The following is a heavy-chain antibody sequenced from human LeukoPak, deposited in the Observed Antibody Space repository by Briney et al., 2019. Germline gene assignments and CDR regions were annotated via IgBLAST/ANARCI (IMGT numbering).Heavy chain of an antibody. J-gene: IGHJ3*02. Sequence: SETLSLTCAVYGGSFSDNYWSWIRQPPGKGLEWIGEINHSGSTNYSPSLRSRVTLSVDTSKNQFSLNLRSVTAADTAVYYCASPTTVTTSAYRAFDIWGQGTMVTVSA. CDR2: INHSGST. V-gene: IGHV4-34*01. D-gene: IGHD4-17*01. CDR1: GGSFSDNY. CDR3: ASPTTVTTSAYRAFDI.